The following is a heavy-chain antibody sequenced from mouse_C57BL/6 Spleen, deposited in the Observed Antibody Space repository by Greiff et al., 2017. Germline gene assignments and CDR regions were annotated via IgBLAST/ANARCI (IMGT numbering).Heavy chain of an antibody. D-gene: IGHD2-3*01. Sequence: EVKLVESGGGLVQPKGSLKLSCAASGFSFNTYAMNWVRQAPGKGLEWVARIGSKSNNYATYYADSVKDRFTISRKDSESMLYLKMNNLKTEDTAMYYCFYDFAWFAYCGQGTLGTVSA. CDR2: IGSKSNNYAT. CDR1: GFSFNTYA. J-gene: IGHJ3*01. CDR3: FYDFAWFAY. V-gene: IGHV10-1*01.